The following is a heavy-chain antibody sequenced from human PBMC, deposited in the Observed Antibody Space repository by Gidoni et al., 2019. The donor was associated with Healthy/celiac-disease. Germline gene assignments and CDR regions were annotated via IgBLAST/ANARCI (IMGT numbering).Heavy chain of an antibody. CDR1: GWSFSAYY. Sequence: QVQLQQWGAGLFKPSETLSLTCAVYGWSFSAYYWSCIRQPPGKGLEWIGEINHSGSTNYNPSLKSRVTISVDTSKNQFSLKLSSVTAADTAVYYCAREVMGYYDSSGYYYNYYYYMDVWGKGTTVTVSS. CDR3: AREVMGYYDSSGYYYNYYYYMDV. J-gene: IGHJ6*03. D-gene: IGHD3-22*01. CDR2: INHSGST. V-gene: IGHV4-34*01.